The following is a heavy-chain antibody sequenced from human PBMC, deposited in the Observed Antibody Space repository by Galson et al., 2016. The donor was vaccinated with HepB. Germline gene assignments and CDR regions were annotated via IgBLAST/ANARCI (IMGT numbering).Heavy chain of an antibody. CDR1: GYNLTGLS. CDR3: AAGPDIVVVPDTTSFLFDY. CDR2: FDTEDGEA. Sequence: SVKVSCKVSGYNLTGLSMCWVRQAPGKGLEWMGSFDTEDGEAIYAQKFQDRVTMTEDTSTDTVYMELSSLRSEDTAVYYCAAGPDIVVVPDTTSFLFDYWGQGTMVTVSS. V-gene: IGHV1-24*01. J-gene: IGHJ4*03. D-gene: IGHD2-2*01.